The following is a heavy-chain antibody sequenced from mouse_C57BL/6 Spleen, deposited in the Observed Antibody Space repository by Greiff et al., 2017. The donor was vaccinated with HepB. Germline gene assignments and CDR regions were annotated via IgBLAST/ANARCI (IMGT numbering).Heavy chain of an antibody. V-gene: IGHV5-16*01. J-gene: IGHJ4*01. D-gene: IGHD2-1*01. Sequence: EVKLMESEGGLVQPGSSMKLSCTASGFTFSDYYMAWVRQVPEKGLEWVANINYDGSSTYYLDSLKSRFIISRDNAKNILYLQMSSLKSEDTATYYCARGDYGNFGYYAMDYWGQGTSVTVSS. CDR2: INYDGSST. CDR1: GFTFSDYY. CDR3: ARGDYGNFGYYAMDY.